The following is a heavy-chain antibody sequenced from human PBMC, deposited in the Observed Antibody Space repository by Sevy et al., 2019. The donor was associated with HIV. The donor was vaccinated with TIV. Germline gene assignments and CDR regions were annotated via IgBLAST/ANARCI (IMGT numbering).Heavy chain of an antibody. CDR3: ARERGISFIVGATTGAFDI. V-gene: IGHV3-7*01. CDR2: IKQDGSEI. Sequence: GGSLRLSCAASGFTFSSNWMSWVRQAPGKGLEWVANIKQDGSEIYYVDSVKGRFTISRDNAKNSLYLQMSSLRAEYTAGYYWARERGISFIVGATTGAFDIWGQGTMVTVSS. J-gene: IGHJ3*02. D-gene: IGHD1-26*01. CDR1: GFTFSSNW.